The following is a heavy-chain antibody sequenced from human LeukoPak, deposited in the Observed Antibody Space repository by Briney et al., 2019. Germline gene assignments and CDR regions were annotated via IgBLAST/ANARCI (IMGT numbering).Heavy chain of an antibody. Sequence: GSLRLSCTASGFTFGDYAMSWFRQAPGKGLEWVGFIRSKAYGGTTEYAASVKGRFTISRDDSKSIAYLQMNSLKTEDTAVYYCTRSYCSGGSCYSEVDYWGQGTLVTVSS. J-gene: IGHJ4*02. V-gene: IGHV3-49*03. D-gene: IGHD2-15*01. CDR2: IRSKAYGGTT. CDR3: TRSYCSGGSCYSEVDY. CDR1: GFTFGDYA.